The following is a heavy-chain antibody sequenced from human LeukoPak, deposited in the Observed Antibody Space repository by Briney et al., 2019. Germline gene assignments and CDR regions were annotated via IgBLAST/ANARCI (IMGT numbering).Heavy chain of an antibody. V-gene: IGHV4-34*01. J-gene: IGHJ4*02. Sequence: SETLSLTCAVYGGSFSGYYWSWIRQPPGKGLEWIGEINHSGSTNYNPSLKSRVTISVDTSKNQSSLKLSSVTAADTAVYYCARGPNRWLQLTVFNYWGQGTLVTVSS. CDR3: ARGPNRWLQLTVFNY. CDR2: INHSGST. D-gene: IGHD5-24*01. CDR1: GGSFSGYY.